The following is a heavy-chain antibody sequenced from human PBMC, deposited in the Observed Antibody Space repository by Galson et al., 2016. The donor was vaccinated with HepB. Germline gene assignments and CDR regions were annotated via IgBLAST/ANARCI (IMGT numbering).Heavy chain of an antibody. CDR2: ITPSTGAP. CDR1: GYTFGGYH. CDR3: AGETSATQYFDY. Sequence: SVKVSCKASGYTFGGYHIHWVRQAPDQGLEWVGIITPSTGAPSYAQKLRGRVTMTRDTSATTVNMELSRLGSEDTAIYFCAGETSATQYFDYWGQGALVTVSS. J-gene: IGHJ4*02. V-gene: IGHV1-46*04.